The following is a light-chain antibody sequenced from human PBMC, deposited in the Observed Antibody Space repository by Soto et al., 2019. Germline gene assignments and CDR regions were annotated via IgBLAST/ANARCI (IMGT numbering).Light chain of an antibody. CDR3: LLSYSGAWV. CDR2: DIS. Sequence: QAVVTQEPSLTVSPGGTVTVTCGSSTGAVTSGHWSYWFQQKPGQAPRTLIYDISSQHSWTPARFSGSLLGGKAALTLSGAQPEDEAEYYCLLSYSGAWVFGGGTKLTVL. V-gene: IGLV7-46*01. CDR1: TGAVTSGHW. J-gene: IGLJ3*02.